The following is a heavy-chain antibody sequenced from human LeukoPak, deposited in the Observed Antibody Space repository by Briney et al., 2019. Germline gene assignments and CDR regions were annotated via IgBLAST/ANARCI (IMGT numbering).Heavy chain of an antibody. D-gene: IGHD3-10*01. CDR1: GFTFSSYA. CDR2: ISGSGGST. V-gene: IGHV3-23*01. Sequence: PGGSLRLSCAASGFTFSSYAMSWVRQAPGKGLEWVSAISGSGGSTYYADSVKGRFIISRDNSKNTLYLQMNSLRAEDTAVYYCAKVDEYYYGSGSYFPGPDPWGQGTLVTVSS. J-gene: IGHJ5*02. CDR3: AKVDEYYYGSGSYFPGPDP.